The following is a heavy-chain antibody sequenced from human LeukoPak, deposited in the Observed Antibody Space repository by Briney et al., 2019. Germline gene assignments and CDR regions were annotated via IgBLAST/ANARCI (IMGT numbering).Heavy chain of an antibody. CDR3: ARVSPSFDY. V-gene: IGHV4-34*01. J-gene: IGHJ4*02. CDR2: INHSGST. CDR1: GGSISSYY. Sequence: SETLSLTCTVSGGSISSYYWSWIRQPPGKGLEWIGEINHSGSTNYNPSLKSRVTISVDTSKNQFSLKLSSVTAADTAVYYCARVSPSFDYWGQGTLVTVSS.